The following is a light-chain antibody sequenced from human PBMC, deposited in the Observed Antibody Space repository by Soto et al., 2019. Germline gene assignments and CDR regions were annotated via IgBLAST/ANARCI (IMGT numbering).Light chain of an antibody. CDR2: DVR. J-gene: IGLJ3*02. CDR3: SSYTSNSTRV. V-gene: IGLV2-14*03. CDR1: SSDVGGYNY. Sequence: QSALTQPASVSGSPGQSITISCTGTSSDVGGYNYVSWYQQHPGKAPKVMIYDVRNRPSGVSNRFSGSKSGNTASLTISGLQAEDEADYYCSSYTSNSTRVFGGGTKLTVL.